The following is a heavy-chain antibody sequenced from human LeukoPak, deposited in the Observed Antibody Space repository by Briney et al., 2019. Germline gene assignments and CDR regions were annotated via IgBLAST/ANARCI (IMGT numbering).Heavy chain of an antibody. CDR2: IDPSDSYT. Sequence: GESLRISCKGSGSRFTSYWISWGRQMPGKGLGWMGRIDPSDSYTNYSPSFQGHVTISVDKSISTAYLQWSSLKASDTAMYYCARRYYASGSADHWGQGTLVTVSS. V-gene: IGHV5-10-1*01. CDR3: ARRYYASGSADH. CDR1: GSRFTSYW. J-gene: IGHJ4*02. D-gene: IGHD3-10*01.